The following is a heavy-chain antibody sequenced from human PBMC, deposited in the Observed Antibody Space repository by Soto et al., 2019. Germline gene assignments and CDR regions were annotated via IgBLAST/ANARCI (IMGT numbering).Heavy chain of an antibody. CDR1: GGSFGGYY. J-gene: IGHJ4*02. D-gene: IGHD3-3*01. CDR3: ANVRLTIFAGRPTRCSDH. CDR2: INHSGST. Sequence: SETLSLTCAVYGGSFGGYYWSWIRQPPGKGLEWIGEINHSGSTNYNPPLKSRVTISVDTSKNQFSLKLSSVTAADTAVYYCANVRLTIFAGRPTRCSDHWGQGILVTVSS. V-gene: IGHV4-34*01.